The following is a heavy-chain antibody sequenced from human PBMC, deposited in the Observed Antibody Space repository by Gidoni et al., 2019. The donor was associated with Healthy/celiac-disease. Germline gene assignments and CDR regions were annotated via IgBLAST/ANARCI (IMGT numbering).Heavy chain of an antibody. V-gene: IGHV3-66*02. J-gene: IGHJ4*02. CDR2: IYSGGST. D-gene: IGHD5-12*01. Sequence: EVQLVESGGGLVQPGGSLRLSCAASGFTVSSNYMSWVRQAPGKGLEWVSVIYSGGSTYYADSVKGRFTISRDNSKNTLYLQMNSLRAEDTAVYYCARGMRSGYDRRDYWGQGTLVTVSS. CDR1: GFTVSSNY. CDR3: ARGMRSGYDRRDY.